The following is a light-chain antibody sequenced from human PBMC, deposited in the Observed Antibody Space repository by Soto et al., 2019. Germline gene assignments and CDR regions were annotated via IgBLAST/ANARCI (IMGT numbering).Light chain of an antibody. CDR3: TSYSTSSALV. V-gene: IGLV2-14*03. CDR2: DDS. CDR1: IADIGAFHY. J-gene: IGLJ2*01. Sequence: QAALTQPASVYGSPGQSITISCAGTIADIGAFHYVSWYQHHPGKAPKLLIYDDSDRPSGVSTRFSASKSANTASLTISGLQADDEADYYCTSYSTSSALVFGGGTKLTVL.